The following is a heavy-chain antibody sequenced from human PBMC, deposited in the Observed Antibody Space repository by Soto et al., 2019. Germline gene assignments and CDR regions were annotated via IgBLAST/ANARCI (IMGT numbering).Heavy chain of an antibody. D-gene: IGHD6-13*01. J-gene: IGHJ4*02. CDR1: GFTFSSYG. Sequence: GGSLRLSCAASGFTFSSYGMHWVRQAPGKGLEWVAVISYDGSNKYYADSVKGRFTISRDNSKNTLYLQMNSLRAEDTAVYYCARDLEGYSSSNFDYWGQGTLVPVSS. CDR2: ISYDGSNK. V-gene: IGHV3-30*03. CDR3: ARDLEGYSSSNFDY.